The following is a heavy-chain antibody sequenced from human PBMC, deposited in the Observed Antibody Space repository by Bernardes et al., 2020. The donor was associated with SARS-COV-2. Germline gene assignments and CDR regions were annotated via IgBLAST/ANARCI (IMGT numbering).Heavy chain of an antibody. CDR1: GFTFTSYA. CDR3: AMRKSGANPFDS. V-gene: IGHV3-23*01. CDR2: VGTGGGNT. J-gene: IGHJ4*02. Sequence: SLRLSCAASGFTFTSYAMTWVRQAPGKGLEWVSIVGTGGGNTYYADSVKGRFTISRDNSRSTLYLQMTSLRAEDTALYYCAMRKSGANPFDSWGQGTLVTVSS. D-gene: IGHD2-15*01.